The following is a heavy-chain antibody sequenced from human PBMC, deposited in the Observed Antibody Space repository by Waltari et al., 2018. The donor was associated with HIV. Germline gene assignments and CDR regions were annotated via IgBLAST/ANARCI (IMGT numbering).Heavy chain of an antibody. CDR1: GFTSLSYG. CDR3: AKDLSISSTRPRLVSFDF. V-gene: IGHV3-23*04. J-gene: IGHJ4*02. Sequence: EVQLVASGGDLTQPGEYQRLTCGPYGFTSLSYGINCIRQAPGSGLESIASISSSGSSTFYADSVKGRFTISRDKSKNVISLQMTSLRVNDTAMYYCAKDLSISSTRPRLVSFDFWSQGTLVRVAS. D-gene: IGHD6-6*01. CDR2: ISSSGSST.